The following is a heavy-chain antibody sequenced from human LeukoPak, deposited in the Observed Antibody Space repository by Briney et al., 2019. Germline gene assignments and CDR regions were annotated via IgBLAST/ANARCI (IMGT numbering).Heavy chain of an antibody. V-gene: IGHV4-30-2*01. CDR3: ARRKVYSSSSRAFDI. Sequence: MPSETLSLICTVSGGSISSGGYYWSWIRQPPGKGLEWIGYIYHSGSTYYNPSLKSRVTISVDRSKNQFSLKLSSVTAAGTAVYYCARRKVYSSSSRAFDIWGQGTMVTVSS. CDR2: IYHSGST. D-gene: IGHD6-6*01. CDR1: GGSISSGGYY. J-gene: IGHJ3*02.